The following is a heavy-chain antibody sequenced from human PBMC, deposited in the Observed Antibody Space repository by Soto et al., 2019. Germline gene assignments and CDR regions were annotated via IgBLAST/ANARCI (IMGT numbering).Heavy chain of an antibody. V-gene: IGHV3-23*01. Sequence: GGSLRLSCAASGFTFSSYAMSWVRQAPGKGLEWVSAISGSGGSTYYADSVKGRFTISRDNSKNTLYLQMNSLRAEDTAVYYCAKDPGSSGWSFDYWGQRTLVTVSS. J-gene: IGHJ4*02. CDR1: GFTFSSYA. CDR3: AKDPGSSGWSFDY. CDR2: ISGSGGST. D-gene: IGHD6-19*01.